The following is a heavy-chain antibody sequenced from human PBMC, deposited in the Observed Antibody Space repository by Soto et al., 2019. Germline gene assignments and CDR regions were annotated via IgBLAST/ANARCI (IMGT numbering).Heavy chain of an antibody. V-gene: IGHV3-7*01. Sequence: SGGSLRLSCAASGFIFSDYSMSWVRQSPARGLEGVANIKQGGGEEDYVDSVKGRPTISRDNAKNSLYLQMNSLRAEDTAVYYCARVKYESRGPTKYRAFDLWGQGTMVTVSS. CDR3: ARVKYESRGPTKYRAFDL. J-gene: IGHJ3*01. CDR1: GFIFSDYS. CDR2: IKQGGGEE. D-gene: IGHD3-22*01.